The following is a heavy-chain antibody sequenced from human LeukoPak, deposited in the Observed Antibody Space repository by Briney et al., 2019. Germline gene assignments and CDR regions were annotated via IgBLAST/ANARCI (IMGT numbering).Heavy chain of an antibody. CDR2: INPNSGGT. J-gene: IGHJ4*02. Sequence: ASVTVSCTASGYTFTGYYMHWVRQAPGQGLEWMGRINPNSGGTNYAQKFQGRVTMTRDTSISTAYMELSRLRSDDTAVYYCARSGWLQGSFDYWGKGTLVTVSS. D-gene: IGHD5-24*01. CDR1: GYTFTGYY. CDR3: ARSGWLQGSFDY. V-gene: IGHV1-2*06.